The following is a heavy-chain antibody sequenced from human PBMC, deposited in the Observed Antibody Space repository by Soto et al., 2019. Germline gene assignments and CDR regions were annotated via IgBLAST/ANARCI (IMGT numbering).Heavy chain of an antibody. Sequence: HVLLVQSGPEVRKPGASVNVSCMASGDSFSKFGINWVRQAPGQGLEWMGWISGYSGQTNYAQKFQGRVTMTRDTSTTTAYMELRTLGSDDTAVYFCASDHSGPDWGQGTLVTVSS. J-gene: IGHJ4*02. CDR2: ISGYSGQT. CDR1: GDSFSKFG. D-gene: IGHD6-25*01. V-gene: IGHV1-18*01. CDR3: ASDHSGPD.